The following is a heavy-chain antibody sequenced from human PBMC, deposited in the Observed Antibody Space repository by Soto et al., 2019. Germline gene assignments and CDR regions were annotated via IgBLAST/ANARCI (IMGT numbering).Heavy chain of an antibody. CDR2: ISSSSSYI. Sequence: GGSLRLSCAASGFTFSSYSMNWVRQAPGKGLEWVSSISSSSSYIYYADSVKGRFTISRDNAKNSLYLQMNSLRAEDTAVYYCATAPPYSSTLDAFDIWGQGTMVTVSS. V-gene: IGHV3-21*01. J-gene: IGHJ3*02. CDR3: ATAPPYSSTLDAFDI. D-gene: IGHD2-2*01. CDR1: GFTFSSYS.